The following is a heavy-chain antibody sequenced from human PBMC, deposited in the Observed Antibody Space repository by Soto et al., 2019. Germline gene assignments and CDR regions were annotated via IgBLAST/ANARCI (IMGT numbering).Heavy chain of an antibody. V-gene: IGHV4-30-4*01. Sequence: QVQLQESGPGLVQPSQTLSLTCTVSGDSISSGAYYWSWIRQPPGKGLEWIGYIYHSGATYYNPSLERRVTMSVATSKNQFSLRLSSVTAADTAVYYCARDGGYATVDCWGQGTLVTVSS. D-gene: IGHD2-15*01. CDR3: ARDGGYATVDC. J-gene: IGHJ4*02. CDR1: GDSISSGAYY. CDR2: IYHSGAT.